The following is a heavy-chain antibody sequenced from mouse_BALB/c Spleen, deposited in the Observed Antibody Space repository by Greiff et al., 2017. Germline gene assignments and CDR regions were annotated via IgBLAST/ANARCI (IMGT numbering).Heavy chain of an antibody. V-gene: IGHV3-2*02. CDR3: ARERGNYLFAY. CDR1: GYSITSDYA. Sequence: VQLKESGPGLVKPSQSLSLTCTVTGYSITSDYAWNWIRQFPGNKLEWMGYISYSGSTSYNPSLKSRISITRDTSKNQFFLQLNSVTTEDTATYYCARERGNYLFAYRGQGTLVTVSA. J-gene: IGHJ3*01. CDR2: ISYSGST. D-gene: IGHD2-1*01.